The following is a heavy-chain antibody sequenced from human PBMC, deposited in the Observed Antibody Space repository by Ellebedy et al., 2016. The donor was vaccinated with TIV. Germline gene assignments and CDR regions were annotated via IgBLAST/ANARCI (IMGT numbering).Heavy chain of an antibody. V-gene: IGHV1-18*01. CDR3: ARDVESRGVIITNAFDI. CDR1: GYTFTSYG. J-gene: IGHJ3*02. Sequence: ASVKVSCKASGYTFTSYGISWVRQAPGQGLEWMGWISAYNGNTKYSQKFQGRVTITRDTSASTAYMELRSLRSDDTAVYYCARDVESRGVIITNAFDIWGQGTMVTVSS. CDR2: ISAYNGNT. D-gene: IGHD3-10*01.